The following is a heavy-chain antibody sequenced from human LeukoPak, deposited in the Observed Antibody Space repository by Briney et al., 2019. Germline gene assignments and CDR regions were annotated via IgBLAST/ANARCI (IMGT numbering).Heavy chain of an antibody. CDR2: VRSKAYGGTT. Sequence: GGSLRLSCTTSGFTFGDYAMSWVRQAPGKGLEWVGLVRSKAYGGTTESGTSVKGRFTFSRDDSKSIAYLQMTRLTTEDTAVYFCTRGGQLLGKGYFFDYWGLGTVVTVSS. J-gene: IGHJ4*02. D-gene: IGHD1-26*01. CDR3: TRGGQLLGKGYFFDY. V-gene: IGHV3-49*04. CDR1: GFTFGDYA.